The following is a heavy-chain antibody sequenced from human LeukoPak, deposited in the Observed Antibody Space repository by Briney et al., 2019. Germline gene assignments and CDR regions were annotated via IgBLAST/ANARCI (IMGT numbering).Heavy chain of an antibody. V-gene: IGHV1-2*02. CDR2: INPDSGGT. CDR1: GYTFTGYY. Sequence: ASVKVSCKASGYTFTGYYIHWVRQAPGQGLEWMGWINPDSGGTDYAQRFQGRVTMTRDTSISTAYMDLSRLRSDDTAVYYCARPFRSHFDTSGYYAFDFWGQGSLVTVSS. CDR3: ARPFRSHFDTSGYYAFDF. J-gene: IGHJ4*02. D-gene: IGHD3-22*01.